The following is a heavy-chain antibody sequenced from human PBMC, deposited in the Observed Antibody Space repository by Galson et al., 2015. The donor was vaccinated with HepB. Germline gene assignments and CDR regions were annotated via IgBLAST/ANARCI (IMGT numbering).Heavy chain of an antibody. J-gene: IGHJ6*02. D-gene: IGHD2-15*01. CDR3: AKVQVAVSTPVDV. CDR1: GFTFSSYG. V-gene: IGHV3-30*18. Sequence: SLRLSCAASGFTFSSYGMHWVRQAPGKGLEWVAVISYDGSNKYYADSVKGRFTISRDNSKNTLYLQMNSLRAEDTAVYYCAKVQVAVSTPVDVWGQGTTVTVSS. CDR2: ISYDGSNK.